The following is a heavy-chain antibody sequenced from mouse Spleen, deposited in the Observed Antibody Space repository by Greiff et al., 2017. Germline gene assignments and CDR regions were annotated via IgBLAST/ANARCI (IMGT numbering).Heavy chain of an antibody. CDR2: IWSGGST. V-gene: IGHV2-2*01. CDR3: ATVAGVYYYAMDY. D-gene: IGHD1-1*01. J-gene: IGHJ4*01. Sequence: QVQLKESGPGLVQPSQSLSITCTVSGFSLTSYGVHWVRQSPGKGLEWLGVIWSGGSTDYNAAFISRLSISKDNSKSQVFFKMNSLQADDTAIYYCATVAGVYYYAMDYWGQGTSVTVSS. CDR1: GFSLTSYG.